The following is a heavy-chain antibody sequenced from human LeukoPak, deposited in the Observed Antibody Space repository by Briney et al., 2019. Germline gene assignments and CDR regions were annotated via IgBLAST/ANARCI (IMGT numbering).Heavy chain of an antibody. J-gene: IGHJ4*02. CDR3: ARGARWAYYFDY. CDR2: IRYDGNNK. CDR1: GFTFRSYG. V-gene: IGHV3-30*02. Sequence: GGSLRLSCAASGFTFRSYGMHWVRQAPGKGLEWVAFIRYDGNNKYYADSVKGRFTISRDNSKNTVYLQMNSLRAEDTAVYHCARGARWAYYFDYWGQGSLVTVSS. D-gene: IGHD4-23*01.